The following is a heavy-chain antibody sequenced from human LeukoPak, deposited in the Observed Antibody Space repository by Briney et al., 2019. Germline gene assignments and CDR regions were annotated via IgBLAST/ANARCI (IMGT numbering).Heavy chain of an antibody. CDR3: ARDRANYYDSSGYPSDY. J-gene: IGHJ4*02. CDR2: ISSSSNYI. Sequence: PGGSLRLSCAASGFTFSSYSMTWVRQAPGKGLEWVSSISSSSNYIYYADSVKGRFTISRDNAKNSLYLQMNSLRAEDTAVYYCARDRANYYDSSGYPSDYWGQGTLVTVSS. V-gene: IGHV3-21*01. CDR1: GFTFSSYS. D-gene: IGHD3-22*01.